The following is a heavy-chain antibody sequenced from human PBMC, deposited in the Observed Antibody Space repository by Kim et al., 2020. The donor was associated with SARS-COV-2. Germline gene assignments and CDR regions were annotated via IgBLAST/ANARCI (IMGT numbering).Heavy chain of an antibody. CDR1: GFTFTSRA. D-gene: IGHD6-19*01. J-gene: IGHJ4*02. V-gene: IGHV3-23*01. CDR2: INNGGNP. Sequence: GGSLRLSCVASGFTFTSRAMRWVRQIPGKGLEWVASINNGGNPYYAASVKGRFTVSRDITTATLYLQMNSLLAADTALYYCSTDHPSSGWPAFDSWGQG. CDR3: STDHPSSGWPAFDS.